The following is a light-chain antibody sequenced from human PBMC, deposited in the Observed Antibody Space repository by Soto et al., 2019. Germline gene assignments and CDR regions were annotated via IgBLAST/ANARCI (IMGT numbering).Light chain of an antibody. CDR2: GAF. V-gene: IGKV3-15*01. J-gene: IGKJ2*01. CDR1: QSVSSY. Sequence: DIVLTQSPATMSLSPGERATLSCRASQSVSSYLAWYQQKPGQAPRLLIYGAFTRVAGVPARFSGSGSGTEFTLTISSLQSDDFAVYYCQQYINWPVYTFGPGTKLEIK. CDR3: QQYINWPVYT.